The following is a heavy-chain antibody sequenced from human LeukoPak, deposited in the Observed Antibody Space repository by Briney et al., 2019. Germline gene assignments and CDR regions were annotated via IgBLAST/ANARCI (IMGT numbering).Heavy chain of an antibody. V-gene: IGHV3-30*02. J-gene: IGHJ4*02. CDR2: IRYDGSNK. CDR1: GFTFSSYG. Sequence: PGGSLRLSCAASGFTFSSYGMHWVRQAPGKGLEWVAVIRYDGSNKYYADSVKGRFTISRDNSKNTLYLQMNSLRAEDTAVYYCAKDVWSGYRYFDYWGQGTLVTVSS. D-gene: IGHD3-3*01. CDR3: AKDVWSGYRYFDY.